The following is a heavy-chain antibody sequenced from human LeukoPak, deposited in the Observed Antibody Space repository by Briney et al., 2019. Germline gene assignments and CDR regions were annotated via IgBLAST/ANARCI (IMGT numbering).Heavy chain of an antibody. J-gene: IGHJ6*03. CDR1: GFTFSNYW. CDR2: IKQGGIEK. CDR3: TRDLEYKNGWPGYYYYYMDV. D-gene: IGHD6-19*01. V-gene: IGHV3-7*01. Sequence: VQPGGSLRLSCAASGFTFSNYWMSWVRQAPGKGLEWVANIKQGGIEKYYVDSVTGRFTISRDNAKNSLFLQMNSLRADDTAIYYCTRDLEYKNGWPGYYYYYMDVWGKGTTVTVSS.